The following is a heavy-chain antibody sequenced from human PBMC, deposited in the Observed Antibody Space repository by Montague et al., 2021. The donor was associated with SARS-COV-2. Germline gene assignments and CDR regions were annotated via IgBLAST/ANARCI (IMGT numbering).Heavy chain of an antibody. Sequence: SLRLSCAVSGFNFESYAMHWVRQAPGKGLEWVAGFSLDTDRIDYADSVKGRFIVPRDKAQDTLYLQMSSLRPEDSAVYYCGKDLTPGGMDVWGQGTTVIVSS. V-gene: IGHV3-9*01. CDR3: GKDLTPGGMDV. D-gene: IGHD3-10*01. CDR1: GFNFESYA. CDR2: FSLDTDRI. J-gene: IGHJ6*02.